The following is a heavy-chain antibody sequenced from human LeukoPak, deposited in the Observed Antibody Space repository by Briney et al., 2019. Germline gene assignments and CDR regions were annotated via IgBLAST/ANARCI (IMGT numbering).Heavy chain of an antibody. J-gene: IGHJ4*02. V-gene: IGHV3-30*03. D-gene: IGHD3-10*01. Sequence: GGSLRLSCAASGFTFSSYGMHWVRQAPGKGLEWVAVISYDGSNKYYADSVKGRFTISRDNSKNTLYLQMNSLRAEDTAVYYCARIAMVRGVIDDYWGQGTLVTVSS. CDR2: ISYDGSNK. CDR1: GFTFSSYG. CDR3: ARIAMVRGVIDDY.